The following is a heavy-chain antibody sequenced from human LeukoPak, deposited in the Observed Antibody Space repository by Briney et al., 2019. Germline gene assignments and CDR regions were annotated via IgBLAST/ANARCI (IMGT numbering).Heavy chain of an antibody. CDR2: INPNSGGT. CDR1: GYTFTGYY. J-gene: IGHJ5*02. CDR3: ARDYWVAVAGINNWFDP. Sequence: ASVKVSCKASGYTFTGYYMHWVRQAPGQGLEWMGWINPNSGGTNYAQKFQGRVTMTRDTSISTAYMELRSLRSDDTAVYYCARDYWVAVAGINNWFDPWGQGTLVTVSS. V-gene: IGHV1-2*02. D-gene: IGHD6-19*01.